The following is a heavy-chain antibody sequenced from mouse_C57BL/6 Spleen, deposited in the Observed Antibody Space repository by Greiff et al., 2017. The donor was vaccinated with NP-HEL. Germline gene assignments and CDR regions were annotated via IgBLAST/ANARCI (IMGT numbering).Heavy chain of an antibody. D-gene: IGHD2-4*01. J-gene: IGHJ3*01. Sequence: QVQLKQSGAELVRPGASVKLSCKASGYTFTDYYINWVKQRPGQGLEWIARIYPGSGNTYYNEKFKGKATLTAEKSSSTAYMQLSSLTSEDSAVYFCARNYDYDGRFAYWGQGTLVTVSA. CDR1: GYTFTDYY. V-gene: IGHV1-76*01. CDR3: ARNYDYDGRFAY. CDR2: IYPGSGNT.